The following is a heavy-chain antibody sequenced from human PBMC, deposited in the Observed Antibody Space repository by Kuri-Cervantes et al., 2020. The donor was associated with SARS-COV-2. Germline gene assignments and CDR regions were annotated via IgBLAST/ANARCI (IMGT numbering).Heavy chain of an antibody. D-gene: IGHD3-3*01. J-gene: IGHJ3*02. Sequence: SETLSLTCTVSGGSISSSSYYWGWIRQPPGKGLEWIGSIYYSGGTYYNPSLKSRVTMSVDTSKNQFSLKLTSVTAADTAVYYRASLMITIFGVVIPDDAFDIWGQGTMVTVSS. CDR1: GGSISSSSYY. CDR2: IYYSGGT. CDR3: ASLMITIFGVVIPDDAFDI. V-gene: IGHV4-39*01.